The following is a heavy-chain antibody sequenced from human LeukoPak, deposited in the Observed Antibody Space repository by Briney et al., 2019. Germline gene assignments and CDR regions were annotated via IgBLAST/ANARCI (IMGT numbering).Heavy chain of an antibody. CDR1: GYTFTSYD. D-gene: IGHD2-2*01. V-gene: IGHV1-8*01. Sequence: ASVKVSCKASGYTFTSYDINWVRQATGQGLEWMGWMKPNSGNTGYAQKFQGRVTMTRNTAISTAYMELGSLRAEDTAVYYCARERSPESRLDYWGQGTLVTVSS. J-gene: IGHJ4*02. CDR3: ARERSPESRLDY. CDR2: MKPNSGNT.